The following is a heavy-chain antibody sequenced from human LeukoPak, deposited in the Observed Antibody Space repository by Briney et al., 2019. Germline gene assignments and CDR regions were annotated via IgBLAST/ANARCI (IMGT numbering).Heavy chain of an antibody. Sequence: GESLKISCTGSGYSFTTYWIGWVRQMPGKGLDWMGMIYPGDSETRYSPSFQGQVTISADKSISTAYLQWSSLKASDTAMYYCARRRGDYYDSSPYYFDYWGQGTLVTVSS. D-gene: IGHD3-22*01. J-gene: IGHJ4*02. V-gene: IGHV5-51*01. CDR3: ARRRGDYYDSSPYYFDY. CDR1: GYSFTTYW. CDR2: IYPGDSET.